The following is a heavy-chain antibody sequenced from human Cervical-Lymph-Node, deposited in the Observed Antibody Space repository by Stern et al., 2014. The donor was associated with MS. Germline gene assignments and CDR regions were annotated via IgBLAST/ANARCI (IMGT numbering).Heavy chain of an antibody. CDR3: TKDTYGPEDY. V-gene: IGHV3-74*03. J-gene: IGHJ4*02. Sequence: EVQLVESGGGLVQRGGSLRLSCVALGFTFRNYWMHWVRQGPGKGLVWAARINRDGTTITPAASVKGRFTISRDTAKNTLYLQMNSLRVEDTAVYYCTKDTYGPEDYGAQGTSVTVSP. D-gene: IGHD3-10*01. CDR2: INRDGTTI. CDR1: GFTFRNYW.